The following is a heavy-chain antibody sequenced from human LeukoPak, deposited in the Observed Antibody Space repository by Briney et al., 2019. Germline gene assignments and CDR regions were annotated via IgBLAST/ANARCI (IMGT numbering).Heavy chain of an antibody. D-gene: IGHD6-13*01. Sequence: SETLSLTCTVSGDSIRSYYWTWIRQPPGKGLEWIGYVYYSGSTNYNPSLKSRVTISADTSTSQFSLKLSSVTAADTAVYYCARRRRIAAAGTDAFDIWGQGTMVTVSS. CDR2: VYYSGST. J-gene: IGHJ3*02. V-gene: IGHV4-59*08. CDR1: GDSIRSYY. CDR3: ARRRRIAAAGTDAFDI.